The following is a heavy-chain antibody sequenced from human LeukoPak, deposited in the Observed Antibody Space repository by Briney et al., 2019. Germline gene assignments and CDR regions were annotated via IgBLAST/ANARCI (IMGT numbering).Heavy chain of an antibody. D-gene: IGHD3-22*01. CDR2: IYTSGST. CDR1: GGSISSGSYY. CDR3: ARSDDYDSSGYYYDY. V-gene: IGHV4-61*02. J-gene: IGHJ4*02. Sequence: SQTLSLTCTVSGGSISSGSYYWSWIRQPAGKGLEWIGRIYTSGSTNYNPSLKSRVTISVDTSKNQFSLKLSSVTAADTAVYYCARSDDYDSSGYYYDYWGQGTPVTVSS.